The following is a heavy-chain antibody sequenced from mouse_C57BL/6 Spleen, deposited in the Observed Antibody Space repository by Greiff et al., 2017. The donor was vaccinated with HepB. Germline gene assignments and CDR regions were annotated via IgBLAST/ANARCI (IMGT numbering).Heavy chain of an antibody. CDR2: IYPRNGST. CDR3: ARSSYGNYLGSAMDY. V-gene: IGHV1-85*01. D-gene: IGHD2-10*01. CDR1: GYTFTSYD. J-gene: IGHJ4*01. Sequence: VKLLESGPELVKPGASVKLSCKASGYTFTSYDINWVKQRPGQGLEWIGWIYPRNGSTKYNEKFKGKATLTVDTSSSTAYMELHSLTSEDSAVYFCARSSYGNYLGSAMDYWGQGTSVTVSS.